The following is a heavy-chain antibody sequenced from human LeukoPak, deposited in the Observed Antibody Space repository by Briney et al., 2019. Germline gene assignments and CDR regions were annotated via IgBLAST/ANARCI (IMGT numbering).Heavy chain of an antibody. CDR1: GYTFTSYD. D-gene: IGHD6-25*01. Sequence: ASVKVSCKASGYTFTSYDINWVRQAPGQGLEWMGGIIPIFGTANYAQKFQGRVTITADKSTSTAYMELSSLRSEDTAVYYCARKTQRNAPFDYWGQGTLVTVSS. CDR2: IIPIFGTA. J-gene: IGHJ4*02. V-gene: IGHV1-69*06. CDR3: ARKTQRNAPFDY.